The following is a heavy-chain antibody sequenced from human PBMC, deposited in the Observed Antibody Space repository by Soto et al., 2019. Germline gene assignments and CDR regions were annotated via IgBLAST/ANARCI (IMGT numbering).Heavy chain of an antibody. CDR2: ISSSSEHN. CDR3: TRYETRNTQTEEN. V-gene: IGHV3-21*01. D-gene: IGHD2-2*02. CDR1: GFTFSSYS. J-gene: IGHJ4*02. Sequence: PGGSLRLSCVASGFTFSSYSMNWVRQAPGKGLEWVSSISSSSEHNLYSDSVQGRFTNSRDTAKNSLYLQMNSLRAEDMAMYYCTRYETRNTQTEENWGQGTLVTVSS.